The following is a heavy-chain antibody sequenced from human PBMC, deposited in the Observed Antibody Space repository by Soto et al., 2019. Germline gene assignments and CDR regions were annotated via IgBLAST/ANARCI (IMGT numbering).Heavy chain of an antibody. CDR1: GFTFSSYA. D-gene: IGHD6-13*01. CDR3: ARDRDSSSWRVWGRYFQH. CDR2: ISYDGSNK. Sequence: GGSLRLSCAASGFTFSSYAMSWVRQAPGKGLEWVAVISYDGSNKYYADSVKGRFTISRDNSKNTLYLQMNSLRAEDTAVYYCARDRDSSSWRVWGRYFQHWGQGTLVTVSS. V-gene: IGHV3-30-3*01. J-gene: IGHJ1*01.